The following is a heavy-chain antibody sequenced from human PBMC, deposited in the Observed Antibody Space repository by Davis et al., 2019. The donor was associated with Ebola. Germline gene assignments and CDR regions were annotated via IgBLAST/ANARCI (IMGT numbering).Heavy chain of an antibody. CDR1: GFTFNQYA. J-gene: IGHJ6*04. V-gene: IGHV3-23*01. Sequence: GGSLRLSCAASGFTFNQYAMTWVRQAPGKGLEWVSTISKSGRDTNYADSVKGRFTISRDNSKNTLYLQMNSLRAEDTAVYYCARMPLDYYYGMDVWGKGTTVTVSS. D-gene: IGHD2-2*01. CDR2: ISKSGRDT. CDR3: ARMPLDYYYGMDV.